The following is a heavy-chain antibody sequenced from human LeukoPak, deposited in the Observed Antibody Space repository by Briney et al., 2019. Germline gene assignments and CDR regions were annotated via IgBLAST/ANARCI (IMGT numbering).Heavy chain of an antibody. J-gene: IGHJ6*02. Sequence: GGSLRLSCAASGFTFNNFWMSWVRQAPGKGLEWVSSISSSSSYIYYADSVKGRFTISRDNSKNTLYLQMNSLRAEDTAVYYCARVSHYYYGMDVWGQGTTVTVSS. CDR3: ARVSHYYYGMDV. CDR2: ISSSSSYI. CDR1: GFTFNNFW. V-gene: IGHV3-21*01.